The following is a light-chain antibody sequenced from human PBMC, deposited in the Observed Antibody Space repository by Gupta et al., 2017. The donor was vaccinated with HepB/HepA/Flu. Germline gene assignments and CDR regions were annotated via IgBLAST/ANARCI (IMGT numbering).Light chain of an antibody. CDR2: GKN. J-gene: IGLJ1*01. CDR3: NSRDSSGNHLV. Sequence: SSELPPDPAVSAALGQTVRITCQGDSLRSYYASWYQQKPGQAPVLVIYGKNNRPSGIPDRFSGSSSGNTASLTITGAQAEDEADYYCNSRDSSGNHLVFGTGTKVTVL. CDR1: SLRSYY. V-gene: IGLV3-19*01.